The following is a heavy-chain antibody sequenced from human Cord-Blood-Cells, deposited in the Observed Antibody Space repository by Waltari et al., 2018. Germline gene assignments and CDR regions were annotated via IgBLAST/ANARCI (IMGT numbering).Heavy chain of an antibody. D-gene: IGHD2-15*01. CDR2: IIPIFGTA. Sequence: QVQLVQSGAEVKKPGSSVKVSCKASGGTFSSYAISWVRQAPGKGLEWMGGIIPIFGTANYAQKFQGRVTITADESTSTAYMELSSLRSEDTAVYYCARTLYCSGGSCYYYYGMDVWGQGTTVTVSS. CDR1: GGTFSSYA. CDR3: ARTLYCSGGSCYYYYGMDV. V-gene: IGHV1-69*01. J-gene: IGHJ6*02.